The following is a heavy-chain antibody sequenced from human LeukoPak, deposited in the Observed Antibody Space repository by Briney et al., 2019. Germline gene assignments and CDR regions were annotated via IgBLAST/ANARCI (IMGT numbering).Heavy chain of an antibody. V-gene: IGHV1-18*01. J-gene: IGHJ4*02. Sequence: RWASVKVSCKASGYTFTSYAMHWVRQAPGQGLEWMGWISAYNGNTNYAQKLQGRVTMTTDTSTSTAYMELRSLRSDDTAVYYCARDMETFDYWGQGTLVTVSS. CDR2: ISAYNGNT. CDR3: ARDMETFDY. CDR1: GYTFTSYA. D-gene: IGHD1-1*01.